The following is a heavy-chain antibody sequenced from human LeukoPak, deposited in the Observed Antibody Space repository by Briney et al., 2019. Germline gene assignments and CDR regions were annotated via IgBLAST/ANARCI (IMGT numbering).Heavy chain of an antibody. CDR3: AKDPTMVRGVTYFDY. Sequence: SGRSLRLSCAASGFTFSSYAMSWVRHAPGKGLEWVSAISGSGGSTYYADSVKGRFTISRDNSKNTLYLQMNSLRAEDTAVYYCAKDPTMVRGVTYFDYWGQGTLVTVSS. D-gene: IGHD3-10*01. CDR1: GFTFSSYA. V-gene: IGHV3-23*01. CDR2: ISGSGGST. J-gene: IGHJ4*02.